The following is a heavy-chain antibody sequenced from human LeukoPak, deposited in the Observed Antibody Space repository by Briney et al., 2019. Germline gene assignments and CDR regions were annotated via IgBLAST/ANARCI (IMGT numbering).Heavy chain of an antibody. J-gene: IGHJ4*02. CDR3: ARPDCSSTSCYTIDY. CDR1: GFTFSNYA. V-gene: IGHV3-64*01. CDR2: ISSNGGST. D-gene: IGHD2-2*02. Sequence: GGSLRLSCAASGFTFSNYAMHWVRQTPGKGLEYVSAISSNGGSTYYANSVKGRFTISRDNSKNTLYLQMGSLRAEDMAVYYCARPDCSSTSCYTIDYWGQGTQVTVSS.